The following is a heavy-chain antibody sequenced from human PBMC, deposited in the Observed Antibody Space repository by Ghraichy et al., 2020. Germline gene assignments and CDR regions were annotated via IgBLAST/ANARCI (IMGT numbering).Heavy chain of an antibody. Sequence: SETLSLTCAVYGGSFSGYYWSWIRQPPGKGLEWIGEINHSGRTNYNPSLKSRVTISVDTSKNQFSLKLSSVTAADTAVYSCARNSYAAGSFDYWGQGTLVTVSS. V-gene: IGHV4-34*01. CDR2: INHSGRT. J-gene: IGHJ4*02. CDR3: ARNSYAAGSFDY. D-gene: IGHD5-18*01. CDR1: GGSFSGYY.